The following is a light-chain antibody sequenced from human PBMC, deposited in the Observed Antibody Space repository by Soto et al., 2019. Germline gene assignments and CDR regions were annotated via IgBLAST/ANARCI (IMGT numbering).Light chain of an antibody. CDR2: GAS. J-gene: IGKJ1*01. Sequence: EIVLTHSPGTLSLSPGERATLSCRASQSVSSSYLAWYQQKPGQAPRLLIYGASSRATGIPDRFSGSGSGTDFTLTINRLEPEDFAVYYCQQYDSSPRTFGQGTKVDI. CDR1: QSVSSSY. CDR3: QQYDSSPRT. V-gene: IGKV3-20*01.